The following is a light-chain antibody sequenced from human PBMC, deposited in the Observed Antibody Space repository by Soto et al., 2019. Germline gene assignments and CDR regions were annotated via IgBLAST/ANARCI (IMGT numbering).Light chain of an antibody. J-gene: IGKJ5*01. Sequence: DIQMTQSPSSLSASVGDRVSITCQASQDITNYLNWFQQKPGKAPKLLIYAASNLKTGVPSRFSGLGSGTYFTLTISSLQPEDIATYYCQQYDNFPITFGQGTRLEIK. CDR1: QDITNY. CDR2: AAS. CDR3: QQYDNFPIT. V-gene: IGKV1-33*01.